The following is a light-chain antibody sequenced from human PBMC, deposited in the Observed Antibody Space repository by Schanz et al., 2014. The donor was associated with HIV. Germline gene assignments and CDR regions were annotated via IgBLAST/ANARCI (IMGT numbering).Light chain of an antibody. CDR3: AAWDDSLSGPV. V-gene: IGLV1-47*02. J-gene: IGLJ3*02. CDR2: SDD. Sequence: QSVLTQPPSASGTPGLRVTISCSGSSSNIGTNTVHWYQQLPETAPTLLIYSDDQRPSGVPDRFSGSKSGTSASLAISGLRSEDEADYYCAAWDDSLSGPVFGGGTKLTVL. CDR1: SSNIGTNT.